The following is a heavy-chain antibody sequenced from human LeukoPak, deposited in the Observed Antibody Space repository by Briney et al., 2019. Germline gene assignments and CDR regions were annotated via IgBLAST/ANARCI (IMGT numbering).Heavy chain of an antibody. V-gene: IGHV3-30*03. Sequence: SGGSLRLSCAASGFTFSSYSMNWVRQAPGKGLEWVAVISYDGSNKYYADSVKGRFTISRDNSKNTLYLQMNSLRAEDTAVYYCARVRGYCSSTSCYTGAARGGKYYYYYYGMDVWGQGTTVTVSS. CDR1: GFTFSSYS. CDR3: ARVRGYCSSTSCYTGAARGGKYYYYYYGMDV. D-gene: IGHD2-2*02. CDR2: ISYDGSNK. J-gene: IGHJ6*02.